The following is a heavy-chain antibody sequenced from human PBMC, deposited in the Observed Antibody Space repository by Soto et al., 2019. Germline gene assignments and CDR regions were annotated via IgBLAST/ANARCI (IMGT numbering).Heavy chain of an antibody. D-gene: IGHD1-1*01. CDR3: ARERGRWTGYYYGMDV. V-gene: IGHV4-39*02. J-gene: IGHJ6*02. Sequence: SETLSLTCTVCGGSISSSSYYWGWIRQAPGKGLEWIGGIYYIGSTYYNPSLKSRVTISVDTSKNQFSLKLSSVTAADTAVYYCARERGRWTGYYYGMDVWGQGTTVPVSS. CDR1: GGSISSSSYY. CDR2: IYYIGST.